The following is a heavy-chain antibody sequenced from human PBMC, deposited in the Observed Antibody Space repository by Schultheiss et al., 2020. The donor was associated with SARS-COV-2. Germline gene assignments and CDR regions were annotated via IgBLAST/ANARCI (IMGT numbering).Heavy chain of an antibody. CDR1: GGSISRSSYY. V-gene: IGHV4-39*07. D-gene: IGHD3-10*01. Sequence: SETLSLTCTVSGGSISRSSYYWSWIRQPPGKGLEWIGEINHSGSTNYNPSLKSRVTISVDTSKNQFSLKLSSVTAADTAVYYCARGMGVWFGKAVGYYMDVWGKGTTVTVSS. CDR3: ARGMGVWFGKAVGYYMDV. J-gene: IGHJ6*03. CDR2: INHSGST.